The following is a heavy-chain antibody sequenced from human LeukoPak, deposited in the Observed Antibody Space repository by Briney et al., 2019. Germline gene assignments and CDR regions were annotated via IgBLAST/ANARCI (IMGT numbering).Heavy chain of an antibody. CDR3: ASLTETHYDFWSGYYGPFDY. J-gene: IGHJ4*02. CDR1: GGSISSYY. Sequence: SETLSLTCAVSGGSISSYYWSWIRQPPGKGLEWIGYIYYSGSTYYNPSLKSRVTISVDTSKNQFSLKLSSVTAADTAVYYCASLTETHYDFWSGYYGPFDYWGQGTLVTVSS. CDR2: IYYSGST. D-gene: IGHD3-3*01. V-gene: IGHV4-59*04.